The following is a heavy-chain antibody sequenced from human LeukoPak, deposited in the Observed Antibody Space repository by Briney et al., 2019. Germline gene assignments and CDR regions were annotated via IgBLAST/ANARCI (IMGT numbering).Heavy chain of an antibody. CDR3: ARDESLGDFDY. CDR2: FDPEDDET. V-gene: IGHV1-24*01. CDR1: GNTLSELS. D-gene: IGHD7-27*01. Sequence: ASVKVSCKVSGNTLSELSMHWVRQAPGKGLEWMGGFDPEDDETIYAQKFQGRLTMTEDTSTDTAYMELSSLRSDDTAVYYCARDESLGDFDYWGQGTLVTVSS. J-gene: IGHJ4*02.